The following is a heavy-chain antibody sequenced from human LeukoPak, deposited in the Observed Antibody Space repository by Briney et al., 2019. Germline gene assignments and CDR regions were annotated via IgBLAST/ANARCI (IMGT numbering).Heavy chain of an antibody. CDR2: IYYSGST. Sequence: SETLSLTCTVSGGSISSGVYYWSCIRQHTGKGLEWIGYIYYSGSTYYNPSLKRRATISVDTSKNRFSLNLSSVTAADTAVYYCARGYDTGYDRPLDFWGQGTLVTVSS. CDR3: ARGYDTGYDRPLDF. J-gene: IGHJ4*02. D-gene: IGHD5-12*01. V-gene: IGHV4-31*03. CDR1: GGSISSGVYY.